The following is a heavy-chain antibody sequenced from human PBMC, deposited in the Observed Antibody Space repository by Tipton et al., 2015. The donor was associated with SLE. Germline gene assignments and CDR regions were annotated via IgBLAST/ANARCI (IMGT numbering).Heavy chain of an antibody. CDR1: GGSISSGDYY. Sequence: TLSLTCTVSGGSISSGDYYWSWIRQPPGKGLELIGYIYDSGSGSTYYNPSLKSRVTISVDTSKNQFSLRLSSVTAADTAVFYCARVRGSASSWYFDRWGRGTVVTVSS. J-gene: IGHJ2*01. V-gene: IGHV4-30-4*01. CDR2: IYDSGSGST. D-gene: IGHD6-6*01. CDR3: ARVRGSASSWYFDR.